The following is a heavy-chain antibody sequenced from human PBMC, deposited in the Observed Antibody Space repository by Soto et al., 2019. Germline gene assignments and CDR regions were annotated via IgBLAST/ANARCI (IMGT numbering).Heavy chain of an antibody. D-gene: IGHD6-13*01. CDR2: INHSGST. Sequence: SETLSLTCAVYGGSFSGYYWSWIRQPPGKGLEWIGEINHSGSTNYNPSLKSRVTISVDTSKNQFSLKLSSVTAADTAVYYCARARIAAAGNWFDPWGQGTLVTVSS. CDR3: ARARIAAAGNWFDP. V-gene: IGHV4-34*01. J-gene: IGHJ5*02. CDR1: GGSFSGYY.